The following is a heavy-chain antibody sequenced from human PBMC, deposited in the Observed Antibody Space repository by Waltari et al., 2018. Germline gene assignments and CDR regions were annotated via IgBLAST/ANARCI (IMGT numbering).Heavy chain of an antibody. CDR1: GFTLSSYW. D-gene: IGHD3-22*01. V-gene: IGHV3-7*01. CDR3: ARDQWFAFDI. Sequence: EVQLVESWGGLVQPGGSLGLSCAASGFTLSSYWMSWVRQAPGKVLEWVANIMTDGSEEYYVDSVRGRFTISRDNAKNSLFLQMNSLRPEDTAVYYCARDQWFAFDIWGQGTMVTVSS. CDR2: IMTDGSEE. J-gene: IGHJ3*02.